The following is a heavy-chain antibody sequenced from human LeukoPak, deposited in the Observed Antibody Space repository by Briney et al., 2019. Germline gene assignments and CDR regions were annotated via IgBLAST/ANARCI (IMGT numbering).Heavy chain of an antibody. CDR1: GFTFSNYG. Sequence: RSGGCLRLSCAASGFTFSNYGMHWVRQAPGKGLEWVAFIRYDGSNKYYADSVKGRFTISRDNSKNTLYLQMNSLRAEDTAVYYCAKDFRVAMAPAYFDYWGQGTLVTVSS. J-gene: IGHJ4*02. CDR2: IRYDGSNK. CDR3: AKDFRVAMAPAYFDY. D-gene: IGHD5-18*01. V-gene: IGHV3-30*02.